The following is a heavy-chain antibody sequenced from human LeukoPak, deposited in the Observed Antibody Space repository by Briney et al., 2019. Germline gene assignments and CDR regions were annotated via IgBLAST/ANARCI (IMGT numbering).Heavy chain of an antibody. CDR3: ARIMGRGYCISTSCRGDWFDP. CDR2: IYHSGST. V-gene: IGHV4-4*02. Sequence: PSGTLPLTCAVSGGSISSNTWWSWVRQPPGKGLEWIGEIYHSGSTNYNPSLKSRVTISVDKSKNQFSLKLSSVTAADTAVYHCARIMGRGYCISTSCRGDWFDPWGQGTLVTVSS. J-gene: IGHJ5*02. CDR1: GGSISSNTW. D-gene: IGHD2-2*01.